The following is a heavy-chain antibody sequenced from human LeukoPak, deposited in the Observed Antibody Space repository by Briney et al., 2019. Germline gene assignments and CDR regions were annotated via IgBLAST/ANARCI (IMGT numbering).Heavy chain of an antibody. CDR2: ISSSSNYI. D-gene: IGHD4-17*01. J-gene: IGHJ6*02. V-gene: IGHV3-21*01. CDR1: GFTFSSYS. CDR3: ARGGDYPYYYYGMDV. Sequence: GGSLRLSCAASGFTFSSYSMNWVRQAPGKGLEWVSSISSSSNYIYYADSVKGRFTISRDNAKNSLYLQMNSLRAEDTAVYYCARGGDYPYYYYGMDVWGQGTTVTVSS.